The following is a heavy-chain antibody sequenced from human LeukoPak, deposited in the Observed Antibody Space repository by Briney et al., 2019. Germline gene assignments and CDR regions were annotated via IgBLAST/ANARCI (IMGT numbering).Heavy chain of an antibody. Sequence: ASVTVSCKASGYTFTGYYMHWVRQAPGQGLEWMGWINPNSGGTNYAQKFQGRVTMTRDTSISTAYMELSRLRSDDTAVYYCASEITVATAAFDIWGQGTMVTVSS. CDR3: ASEITVATAAFDI. D-gene: IGHD4-11*01. CDR2: INPNSGGT. V-gene: IGHV1-2*02. CDR1: GYTFTGYY. J-gene: IGHJ3*02.